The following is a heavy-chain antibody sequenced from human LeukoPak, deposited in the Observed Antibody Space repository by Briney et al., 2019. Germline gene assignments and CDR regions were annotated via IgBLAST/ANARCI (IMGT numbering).Heavy chain of an antibody. CDR3: ARLEGFYSNCFDP. J-gene: IGHJ5*02. Sequence: PSETLPLTCSASGGSISSSSYYWGWIRQPPGKGLEWIGSIYYSGSTYYNPSLNSRVTISVDTSKNQFSLKLSSVTAADTAVYYCARLEGFYSNCFDPWGQGTLVTVSS. CDR2: IYYSGST. CDR1: GGSISSSSYY. V-gene: IGHV4-39*01. D-gene: IGHD3-22*01.